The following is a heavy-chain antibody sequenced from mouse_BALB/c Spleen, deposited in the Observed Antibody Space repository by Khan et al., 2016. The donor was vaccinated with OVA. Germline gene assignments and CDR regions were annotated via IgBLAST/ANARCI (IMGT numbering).Heavy chain of an antibody. CDR3: ARDYRPRYFDV. J-gene: IGHJ1*01. CDR2: ISYDGSN. Sequence: VQLKESGPGLVKPSQSLSLTCSVTGYSITSGYYWNWIRQFPGNKLEWMGYISYDGSNNYNPSLKNRISITRDTSKNQIFLKLNSVTTEDTATYYCARDYRPRYFDVWGAGTTVTVSS. CDR1: GYSITSGYY. V-gene: IGHV3-6*02.